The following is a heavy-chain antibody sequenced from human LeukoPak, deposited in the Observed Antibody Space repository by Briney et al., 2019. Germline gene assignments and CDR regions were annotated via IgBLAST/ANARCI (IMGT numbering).Heavy chain of an antibody. D-gene: IGHD3-10*01. CDR2: LYSGDST. J-gene: IGHJ4*02. Sequence: GGSLRLSCAASGFIVSSNYMSWVRQAPGKGLEWVSVLYSGDSTYYADSVKGRFTISRDNSKNTLYLQMVSLRAEDTAVYYCARHGSGSYYDNWGQGTLVTVSS. CDR1: GFIVSSNY. V-gene: IGHV3-66*04. CDR3: ARHGSGSYYDN.